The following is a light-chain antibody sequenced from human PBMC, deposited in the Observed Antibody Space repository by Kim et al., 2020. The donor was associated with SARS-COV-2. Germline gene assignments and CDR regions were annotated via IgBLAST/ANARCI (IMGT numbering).Light chain of an antibody. CDR1: NGHSTYA. CDR3: QTWGSGTVV. Sequence: QLVLTQSPSASASLGASVKLTCTLSNGHSTYAIAWYQQQPDKSPRYLMKLYSDGRHVKGDGIPDRLSGSSSGPQRYRTISSLQSEDEADYYCQTWGSGTVVFGGGTQLTVL. J-gene: IGLJ2*01. CDR2: LYSDGRH. V-gene: IGLV4-69*01.